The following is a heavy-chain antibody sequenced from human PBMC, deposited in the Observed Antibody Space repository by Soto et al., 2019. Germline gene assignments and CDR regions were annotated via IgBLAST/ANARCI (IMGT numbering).Heavy chain of an antibody. CDR3: AAEGIALPHPNY. CDR2: IYWDDDK. CDR1: GFSLSTSGVG. D-gene: IGHD2-21*01. Sequence: QITLKESGPTLVKPTQTLTLTCTFSGFSLSTSGVGVGWIRQPPGKALEWLALIYWDDDKRYSPSLKSRLTSTKDTSKNQVVLTMTNMDPVDTATYYCAAEGIALPHPNYWGQGTLVTVSS. J-gene: IGHJ4*02. V-gene: IGHV2-5*02.